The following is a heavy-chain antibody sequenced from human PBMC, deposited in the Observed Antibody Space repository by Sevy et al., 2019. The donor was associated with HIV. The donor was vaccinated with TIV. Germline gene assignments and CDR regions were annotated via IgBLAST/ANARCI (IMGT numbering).Heavy chain of an antibody. V-gene: IGHV3-48*03. CDR3: ATSRTDDYNYFFDY. Sequence: GESLKISCVGSGFTFSRYEMNWVRQAPGKGLQWISYISTGGGNIYYSDSLKGRLTISRDNAKNSVHLQMNSLRAEHTALYYCATSRTDDYNYFFDYWGQGTLVTVSS. CDR2: ISTGGGNI. J-gene: IGHJ4*02. CDR1: GFTFSRYE. D-gene: IGHD4-4*01.